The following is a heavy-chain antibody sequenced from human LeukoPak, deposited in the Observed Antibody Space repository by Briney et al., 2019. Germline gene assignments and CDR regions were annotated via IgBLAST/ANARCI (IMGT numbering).Heavy chain of an antibody. V-gene: IGHV4-34*01. CDR3: ARGRRSSSSPFDY. Sequence: PSETLSLTCAVYGASFSGYYWSWIRQPPGKGLEWIGEINHSGSTNYNPSLKSRVTISVDTSKNQFSLKLSSVTAADTAVYYCARGRRSSSSPFDYWGQGTLVTVSS. CDR2: INHSGST. D-gene: IGHD6-13*01. CDR1: GASFSGYY. J-gene: IGHJ4*02.